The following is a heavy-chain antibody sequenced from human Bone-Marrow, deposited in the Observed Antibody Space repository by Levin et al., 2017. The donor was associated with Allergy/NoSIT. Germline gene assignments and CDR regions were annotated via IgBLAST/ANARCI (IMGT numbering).Heavy chain of an antibody. CDR2: IKHDGTIM. CDR3: ARELLHFMDV. Sequence: PGGSLRLSCEVSGSNFDAHWMSWVRQAPGKGLEWVANIKHDGTIMYYVDSVKGRFTISRDNAKNSLHLQMNSLRVDDTAVYYCARELLHFMDVWGKGTTVTVSS. J-gene: IGHJ6*03. CDR1: GSNFDAHW. V-gene: IGHV3-7*03. D-gene: IGHD3-3*02.